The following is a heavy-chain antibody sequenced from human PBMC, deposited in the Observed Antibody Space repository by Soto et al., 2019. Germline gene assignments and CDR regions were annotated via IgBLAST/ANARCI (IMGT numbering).Heavy chain of an antibody. V-gene: IGHV4-30-4*08. D-gene: IGHD3-10*01. CDR3: ARVGGFGATTIDY. CDR2: MYNTGST. J-gene: IGHJ4*02. CDR1: GGSISSGGY. Sequence: SETLSLTYTVSGGSISSGGYWSWIRQHPGKGLEWIGYMYNTGSTIYNPSLKRRVTISVDTSKNQFSLKLSSVTAADTAVYYCARVGGFGATTIDYWGQGTLVTVSS.